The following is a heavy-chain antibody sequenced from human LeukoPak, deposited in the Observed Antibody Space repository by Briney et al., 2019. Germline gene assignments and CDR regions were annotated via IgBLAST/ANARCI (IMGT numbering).Heavy chain of an antibody. CDR3: ASARTSSRSWFTFDY. Sequence: SETLSLTCTVSGGSISRSSYRGWIRQPPGKGLEWIGSIYYSGSTYYNPSLQSRVTISVDTSKNQLSLKLSSVTAADTAVYYCASARTSSRSWFTFDYWGQGILVTVSS. D-gene: IGHD6-13*01. J-gene: IGHJ4*02. CDR2: IYYSGST. V-gene: IGHV4-39*01. CDR1: GGSISRSSYR.